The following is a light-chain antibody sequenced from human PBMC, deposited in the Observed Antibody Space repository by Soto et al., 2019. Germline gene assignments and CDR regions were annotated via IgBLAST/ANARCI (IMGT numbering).Light chain of an antibody. CDR1: SSDVGSYNL. V-gene: IGLV2-23*01. CDR2: VGS. J-gene: IGLJ2*01. CDR3: CSYAGTNTVA. Sequence: QSALTQPASVSASPGQSITISCTGTSSDVGSYNLVSWYQQPPGKAPKLIIYVGSERPSGVSNRFSGSKSGSTASLTISRLQAEDEANYYCCSYAGTNTVAFGGGTKVTVL.